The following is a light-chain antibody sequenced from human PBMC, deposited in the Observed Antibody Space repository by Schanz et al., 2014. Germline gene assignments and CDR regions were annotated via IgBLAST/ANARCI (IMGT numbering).Light chain of an antibody. CDR3: CSYAGSGAFV. Sequence: QSALTQPASVSGSPGQSITISCTGTSSDVGGYTLVTWYQQHPGKAPELMTYEDTKRPSGVSSRFSGSKSGNTASLTISGLQAEDEADYYCCSYAGSGAFVFGTGTKLTVL. J-gene: IGLJ1*01. CDR2: EDT. V-gene: IGLV2-23*02. CDR1: SSDVGGYTL.